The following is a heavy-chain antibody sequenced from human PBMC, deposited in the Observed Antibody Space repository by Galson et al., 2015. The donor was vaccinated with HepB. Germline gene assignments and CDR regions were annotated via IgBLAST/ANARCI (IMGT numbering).Heavy chain of an antibody. CDR2: IYSSGST. J-gene: IGHJ3*01. Sequence: SLRLSCAASGFTVSSNYMNWVRQAPGKGLEWVSVIYSSGSTYYADSVKGRFTISRHNSTTPLYLQMNSLRAEDTAVYYCARASYELYRSGWDGNAFDVWGQGTMVTVSS. V-gene: IGHV3-53*04. CDR1: GFTVSSNY. D-gene: IGHD6-19*01. CDR3: ARASYELYRSGWDGNAFDV.